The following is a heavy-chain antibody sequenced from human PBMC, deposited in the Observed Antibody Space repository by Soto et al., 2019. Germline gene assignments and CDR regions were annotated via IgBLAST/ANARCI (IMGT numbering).Heavy chain of an antibody. Sequence: QVQLQESGPGLVKPSETLSLTCTVSGGSVHRYYWTWIRQTPGKGLEWIGYMYYTGTTNYNPSLKSRVSCSVDTTRNQSSPKLNSVTAADTTLYYCARVHFAYDSGPSISWFGPWGQGTLCTVSS. CDR1: GGSVHRYY. J-gene: IGHJ5*02. V-gene: IGHV4-59*02. CDR3: ARVHFAYDSGPSISWFGP. CDR2: MYYTGTT. D-gene: IGHD3-10*01.